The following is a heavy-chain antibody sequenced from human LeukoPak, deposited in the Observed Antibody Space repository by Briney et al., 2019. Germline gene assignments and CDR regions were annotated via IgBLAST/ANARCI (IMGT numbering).Heavy chain of an antibody. D-gene: IGHD6-19*01. V-gene: IGHV5-51*01. CDR3: ARLDEWLVRGGAFDI. J-gene: IGHJ3*02. CDR2: IYPGDSDT. Sequence: GESLKISCKGSGYSFTSYWIGWVRQMPGKGLEWMGIIYPGDSDTRYSPSFQGQVTISADKSISTAYLQWSSLKASDTAMYYCARLDEWLVRGGAFDIWGQGTMVTVSS. CDR1: GYSFTSYW.